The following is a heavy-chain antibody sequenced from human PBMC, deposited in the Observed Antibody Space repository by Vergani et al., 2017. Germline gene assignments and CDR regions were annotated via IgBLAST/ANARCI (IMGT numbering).Heavy chain of an antibody. CDR1: GFTFFSYG. Sequence: QVQLLESGGGVVRPGGSLRLSCAASGFTFFSYGMHWVRQAPGKGLEWVAFIQYSGNRQVYADSVKGRFTISRDNPNNTLYLHLSSLRTEDTAMYYCASHDSSGWYGENDAFDIWGQGTMVTVSS. CDR2: IQYSGNRQ. CDR3: ASHDSSGWYGENDAFDI. D-gene: IGHD6-19*01. V-gene: IGHV3-30*02. J-gene: IGHJ3*02.